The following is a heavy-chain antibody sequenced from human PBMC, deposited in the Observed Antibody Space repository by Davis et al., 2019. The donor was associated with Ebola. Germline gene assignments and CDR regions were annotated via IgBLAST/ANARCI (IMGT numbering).Heavy chain of an antibody. CDR1: GGSISSGGYS. J-gene: IGHJ3*02. CDR2: IYYSGST. V-gene: IGHV4-31*03. D-gene: IGHD4-23*01. Sequence: LRLSCTVSGGSISSGGYSWSWIRQHPGKGLEWIGYIYYSGSTYYNPSLKSRVTISVDTSKNQFSLKLSSVTAADTAVYYCARDSNGGTFDIWGQGTMVTVSS. CDR3: ARDSNGGTFDI.